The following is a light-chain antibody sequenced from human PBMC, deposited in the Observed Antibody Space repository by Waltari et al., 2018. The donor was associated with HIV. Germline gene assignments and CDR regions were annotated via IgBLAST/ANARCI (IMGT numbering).Light chain of an antibody. Sequence: SYVLTQPPSVSVALGETARITCGGNNIGIKSVHWYQQKPGQAPLLVIYYGSDRPPGIPERISGSKSVHTATLTIRRVEAGDEADYYCQVWDTGSDQVVFGVRTKLTVL. J-gene: IGLJ2*01. CDR2: YGS. CDR3: QVWDTGSDQVV. CDR1: NIGIKS. V-gene: IGLV3-21*04.